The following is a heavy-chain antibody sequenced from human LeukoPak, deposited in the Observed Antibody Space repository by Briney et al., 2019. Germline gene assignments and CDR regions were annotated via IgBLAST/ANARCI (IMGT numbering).Heavy chain of an antibody. J-gene: IGHJ4*02. CDR1: GFTFNNYA. D-gene: IGHD6-13*01. CDR3: TRVSSSWYYFDY. V-gene: IGHV3-23*01. Sequence: HPGGSLRLSCAASGFTFNNYAMSWVRQAPGKGLEWVSAISGSADSTHYADSVKGRFTISRDNSKNTLYLQMNSLKTEDTAVYYCTRVSSSWYYFDYWGQGTLVTVSS. CDR2: ISGSADST.